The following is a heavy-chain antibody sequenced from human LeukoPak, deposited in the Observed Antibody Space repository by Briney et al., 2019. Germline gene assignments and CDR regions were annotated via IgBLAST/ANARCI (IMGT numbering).Heavy chain of an antibody. CDR3: ARDLLAVAGKNY. CDR2: ISSSGSTI. V-gene: IGHV3-11*04. Sequence: GGSLRLSCAASGFTVSSNYMSWVRQAPGKGLEWVSYISSSGSTIYYADSVKGRFTISRDNAKNSLYLQMNSLRAEDTAVYYCARDLLAVAGKNYWGQGTLVTVSS. CDR1: GFTVSSNY. D-gene: IGHD6-19*01. J-gene: IGHJ4*02.